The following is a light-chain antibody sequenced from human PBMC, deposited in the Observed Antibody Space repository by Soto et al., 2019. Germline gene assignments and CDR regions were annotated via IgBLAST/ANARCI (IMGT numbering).Light chain of an antibody. CDR2: DAS. CDR1: QSVSSSY. CDR3: QQYGSSPPIT. J-gene: IGKJ5*01. Sequence: IVLPQSPGTLSLSPGERATLSCRAIQSVSSSYLAWYQQKPGQAPSLLIYDASSRATGIPDRFSGSGSGTDFTLIISRLEPEDFAVYYCQQYGSSPPITFGQGIRLEIK. V-gene: IGKV3-20*01.